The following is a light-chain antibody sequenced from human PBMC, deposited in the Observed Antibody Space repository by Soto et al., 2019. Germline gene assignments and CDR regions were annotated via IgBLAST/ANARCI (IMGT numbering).Light chain of an antibody. CDR2: DAS. J-gene: IGKJ1*01. CDR3: QQRSNWPPT. V-gene: IGKV3-11*01. Sequence: EIVLTQSPATLCLSPGERATLSCRASQSVSSYLAWYQQKPGQAPRLLIYDASNRATGIPARFSGSGSGTDFPLTISSLEPEDFAVYYCQQRSNWPPTFGQGTKVDIK. CDR1: QSVSSY.